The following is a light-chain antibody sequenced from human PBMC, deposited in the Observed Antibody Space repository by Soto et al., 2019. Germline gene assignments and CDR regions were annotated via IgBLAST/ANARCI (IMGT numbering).Light chain of an antibody. J-gene: IGKJ1*01. CDR3: QQSFSTPWT. CDR2: AAS. V-gene: IGKV1-39*01. CDR1: QSIASY. Sequence: DIQMTQSPSSLSASVGDRVTITCRASQSIASYLNWYQQKPATAPKLLIYAASSLQSGVTSRFSGSGSGTDFTPTISSLQPEDFATYYYQQSFSTPWTFGQGTNVEIK.